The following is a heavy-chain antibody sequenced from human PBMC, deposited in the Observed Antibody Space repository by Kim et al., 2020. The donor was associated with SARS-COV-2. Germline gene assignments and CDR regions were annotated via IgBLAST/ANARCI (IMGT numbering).Heavy chain of an antibody. CDR1: GYTFINYY. CDR3: ARVRGIFISGDYRRSRYFDY. V-gene: IGHV1-46*01. Sequence: ASVKVSCKASGYTFINYYIHWVRQAPGQGLEWMGIINPSDGSTNYAPKFQGRLTMTRDTSTSTVYMQVSSLRSDDTAVYYCARVRGIFISGDYRRSRYFDYWGKGTLVTVSS. J-gene: IGHJ4*01. D-gene: IGHD3-3*02. CDR2: INPSDGST.